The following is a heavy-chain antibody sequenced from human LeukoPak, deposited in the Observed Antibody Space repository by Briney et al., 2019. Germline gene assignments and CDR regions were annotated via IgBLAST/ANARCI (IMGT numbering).Heavy chain of an antibody. CDR1: GGSISSSSDY. V-gene: IGHV4-39*07. Sequence: SETLSLTCTVSGGSISSSSDYWGWIRQPPGKGLEWIGSIYYSGNTYYNPSLKSRVTISVDTSKNQFSLKLSSVTAADTAVYYCARGIAARPDFDYWGQGTLVTVPS. CDR2: IYYSGNT. J-gene: IGHJ4*02. CDR3: ARGIAARPDFDY. D-gene: IGHD6-6*01.